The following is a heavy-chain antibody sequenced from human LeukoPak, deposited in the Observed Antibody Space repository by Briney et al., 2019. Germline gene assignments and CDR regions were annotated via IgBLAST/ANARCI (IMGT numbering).Heavy chain of an antibody. J-gene: IGHJ4*02. CDR2: ISGSGGST. V-gene: IGHV3-23*01. CDR3: AKEVVPAAIGVPYFDY. D-gene: IGHD2-2*01. CDR1: GFTFDSYA. Sequence: GGSLRLSCAASGFTFDSYAMTWVRQAPGKGLEWVSAISGSGGSTYYADSVKGRFTISRDNSKNTLYLQMNSLRAEDTAVYYCAKEVVPAAIGVPYFDYWGQGTLVTVSS.